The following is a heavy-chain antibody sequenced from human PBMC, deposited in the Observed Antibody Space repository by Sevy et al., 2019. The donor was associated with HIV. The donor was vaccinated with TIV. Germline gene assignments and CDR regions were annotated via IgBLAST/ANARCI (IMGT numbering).Heavy chain of an antibody. J-gene: IGHJ3*02. V-gene: IGHV3-23*01. D-gene: IGHD4-4*01. CDR3: AKDAYSFNNIYDSFDI. CDR2: VGGGGYDT. Sequence: GGSLRLSCVASGFMFNNYAMNWVRQAPGKGLEWVSVVGGGGYDTQYADSVKGRFTVSRDDSKSKLHLQMNSLRVEDMAVYYCAKDAYSFNNIYDSFDIWGQGTMVTVSS. CDR1: GFMFNNYA.